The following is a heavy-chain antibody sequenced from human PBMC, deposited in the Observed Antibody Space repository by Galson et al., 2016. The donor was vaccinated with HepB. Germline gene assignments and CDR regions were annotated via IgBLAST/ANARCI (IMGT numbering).Heavy chain of an antibody. CDR2: MSDSLLST. Sequence: SLRLSCAASGFPFTSYGMSWIRQAPGQGLEWVSTMSDSLLSTYYADSVKGRFTISRDNSKNTMYVHMTGLRAEDTAVYYCAKSPATAGAYYFDSWGQGTLVTVSS. J-gene: IGHJ4*02. V-gene: IGHV3-23*01. CDR3: AKSPATAGAYYFDS. CDR1: GFPFTSYG. D-gene: IGHD6-13*01.